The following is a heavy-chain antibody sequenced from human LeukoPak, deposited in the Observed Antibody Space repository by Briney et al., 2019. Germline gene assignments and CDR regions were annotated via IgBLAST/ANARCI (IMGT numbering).Heavy chain of an antibody. J-gene: IGHJ6*02. CDR1: GGYISSGGYY. Sequence: PSETLSLTCTVSGGYISSGGYYWSWIRQHPGKGLEWIGYIYYSGSTYYNPSLKSRVTISVDTSKNQFSLKLSSVTAADTAVYYCAREKTYYDFWSGYTRYYYGMDVWGQGTTVTVSS. CDR2: IYYSGST. D-gene: IGHD3-3*01. CDR3: AREKTYYDFWSGYTRYYYGMDV. V-gene: IGHV4-31*03.